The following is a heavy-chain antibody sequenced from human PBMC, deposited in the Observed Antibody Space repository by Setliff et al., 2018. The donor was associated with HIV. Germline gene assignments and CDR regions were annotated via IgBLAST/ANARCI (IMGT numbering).Heavy chain of an antibody. D-gene: IGHD3-22*01. CDR1: GGNFSSYA. Sequence: VKVSCTASGGNFSSYAISWVRQAPGQGLDWMGGIIPVFGTTNYAQKFQGRVTITADESTSTAYMELSSLRSEDTAVYYCARGGVYYYDSSGWSMDYWGQGTLVTVSS. V-gene: IGHV1-69*13. CDR3: ARGGVYYYDSSGWSMDY. J-gene: IGHJ4*02. CDR2: IIPVFGTT.